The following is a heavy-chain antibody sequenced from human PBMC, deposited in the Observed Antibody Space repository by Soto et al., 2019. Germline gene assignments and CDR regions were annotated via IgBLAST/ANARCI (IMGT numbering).Heavy chain of an antibody. CDR1: GFTFSSYS. CDR3: ARGNVATIFDFDY. CDR2: ISSSSSYI. J-gene: IGHJ4*02. V-gene: IGHV3-21*01. Sequence: PWGSLRVSCAASGFTFSSYSMNWVRQAPGKGLEWVSSISSSSSYIYYADSVKGRFTISRDNAKNSLYLQMNSLRAEDTAVYYCARGNVATIFDFDYWGQGTLVTVSS. D-gene: IGHD5-12*01.